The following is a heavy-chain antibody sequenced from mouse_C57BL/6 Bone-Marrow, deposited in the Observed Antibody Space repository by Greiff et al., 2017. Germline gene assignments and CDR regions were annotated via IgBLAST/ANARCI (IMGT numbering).Heavy chain of an antibody. V-gene: IGHV1-50*01. CDR1: GYTFTSYW. D-gene: IGHD2-4*01. CDR3: ARYDYDGAY. J-gene: IGHJ3*01. Sequence: VQLQQPGAELVKPGASVKLSCKASGYTFTSYWMQWVKQRPGQGLEWIGEIDPSDSYTNYNQKFKGKATLTVDTSSSTAYMQLSSLTSEDSAVYYCARYDYDGAYWGQVTLVTVSA. CDR2: IDPSDSYT.